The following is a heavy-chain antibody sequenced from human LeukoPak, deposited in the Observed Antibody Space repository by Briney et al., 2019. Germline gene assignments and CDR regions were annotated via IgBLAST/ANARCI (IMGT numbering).Heavy chain of an antibody. CDR1: GFTVSSNY. CDR3: ARGSGGSCYSRSPDDAFDI. D-gene: IGHD2-15*01. Sequence: AGGSLRLSCAASGFTVSSNYMSWVRQAPGKGLEWVSVIYSCGSTYYADSVKGRFTISRDNSKNTLYLQMNSLRAEDTAVYYCARGSGGSCYSRSPDDAFDIWGQGTMVTVSS. J-gene: IGHJ3*02. V-gene: IGHV3-66*01. CDR2: IYSCGST.